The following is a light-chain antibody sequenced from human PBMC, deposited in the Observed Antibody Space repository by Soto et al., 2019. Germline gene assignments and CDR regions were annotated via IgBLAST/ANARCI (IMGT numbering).Light chain of an antibody. Sequence: DIQMTQSPSSLSASVGDRVTITCRASQSISSYLNRYQQNPGKAPKLLIYGASSSQSGVPSRFSGSGSGTEFPLAISSLRPEYFAAYYCQQSYSTPWTFRRGTEVEIK. CDR2: GAS. CDR3: QQSYSTPWT. J-gene: IGKJ1*01. V-gene: IGKV1-39*01. CDR1: QSISSY.